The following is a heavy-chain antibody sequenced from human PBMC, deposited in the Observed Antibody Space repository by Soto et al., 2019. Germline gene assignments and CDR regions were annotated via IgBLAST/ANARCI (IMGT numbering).Heavy chain of an antibody. V-gene: IGHV1-46*01. J-gene: IGHJ6*02. CDR3: AREEAVAGNYYYYGMDV. CDR2: INPSGGFT. D-gene: IGHD6-19*01. Sequence: ASVKVACKASGNTLTNFDIHWVRQAPGQGLEWMGMINPSGGFTNYAQRFQGRVTMTRDTSTATVYMELSSLRSDDTAVFYCAREEAVAGNYYYYGMDVRG. CDR1: GNTLTNFD.